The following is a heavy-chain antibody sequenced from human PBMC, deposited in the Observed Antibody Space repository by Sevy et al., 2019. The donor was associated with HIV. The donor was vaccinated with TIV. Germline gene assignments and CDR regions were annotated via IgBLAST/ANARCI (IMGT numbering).Heavy chain of an antibody. D-gene: IGHD6-13*01. CDR2: ISHSGST. CDR1: GGSFSDYY. CDR3: ARVKFRSSWYGDV. J-gene: IGHJ6*02. Sequence: SETLSLTCAVYGGSFSDYYWSWIRQPPGKGLEWIGEISHSGSTNYNPSLKSRVTISVDTSKNQVSLKVSSVTAAETAVYYCARVKFRSSWYGDVWGQGTTVTVSS. V-gene: IGHV4-34*01.